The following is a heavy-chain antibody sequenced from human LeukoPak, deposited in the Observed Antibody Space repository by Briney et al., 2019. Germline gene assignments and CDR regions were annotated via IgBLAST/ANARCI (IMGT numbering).Heavy chain of an antibody. CDR3: VRDPAPYYYGSGTFDS. CDR2: IWYDGSKE. D-gene: IGHD3-10*01. CDR1: GFTFSNFA. J-gene: IGHJ4*02. V-gene: IGHV3-33*01. Sequence: GGSLRLSCTASGFTFSNFAMHWVRQSPGKGLEWVALIWYDGSKEDYADSVKGRFTISRDNSKSMLFLQMTVLGDEDTALYYCVRDPAPYYYGSGTFDSWGQGTQVTVSS.